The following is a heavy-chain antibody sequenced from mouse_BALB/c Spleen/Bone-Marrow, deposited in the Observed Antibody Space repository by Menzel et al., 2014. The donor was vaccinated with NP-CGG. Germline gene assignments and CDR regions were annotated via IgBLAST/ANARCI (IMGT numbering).Heavy chain of an antibody. CDR2: ISTYYGNT. CDR3: ARGLLLLDY. J-gene: IGHJ4*01. Sequence: QVQLQQSGPELVRPGVSVKISCKASSYTFTDYAMHWVKQSHAKSLEWIGVISTYYGNTNYNQKFKGKATMTVDKSSSTAYMELARLTSEDSAVYYCARGLLLLDYWGQGTSVTVSS. D-gene: IGHD1-1*01. CDR1: SYTFTDYA. V-gene: IGHV1-67*01.